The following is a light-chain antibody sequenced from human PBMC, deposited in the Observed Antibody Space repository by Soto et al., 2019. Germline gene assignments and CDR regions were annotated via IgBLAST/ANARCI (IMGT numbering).Light chain of an antibody. J-gene: IGKJ4*01. V-gene: IGKV1-39*01. CDR2: GAS. Sequence: DSQMTQSPSSLSASVGDRVTITCRASQSISSYLNWYQQKPGKAPKVLISGASSLQSGVPFRFSGSGSGTDFTLTISSLQFEDFASYYCQQSHSTPLTFGGGTKVEIK. CDR1: QSISSY. CDR3: QQSHSTPLT.